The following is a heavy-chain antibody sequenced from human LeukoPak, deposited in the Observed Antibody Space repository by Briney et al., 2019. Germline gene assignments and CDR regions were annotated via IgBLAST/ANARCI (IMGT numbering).Heavy chain of an antibody. D-gene: IGHD4-17*01. CDR1: GGSISSSSYY. J-gene: IGHJ3*02. V-gene: IGHV4-39*07. Sequence: SETLSLTCTVSGGSISSSSYYWGWIRQPPGKGLEWIGSIYYSGSTYYNPSLKSRVTISVDTSKNQFSLKLSSVTAADTAVYYCARRTTVTTEHAFDIWGQGTMVTVSS. CDR2: IYYSGST. CDR3: ARRTTVTTEHAFDI.